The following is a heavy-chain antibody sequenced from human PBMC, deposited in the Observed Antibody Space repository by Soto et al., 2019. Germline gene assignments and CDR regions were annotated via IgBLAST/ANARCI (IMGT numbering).Heavy chain of an antibody. CDR1: GFTFSSYW. Sequence: EVQLVESGGGLVQPGGSLRLSCAASGFTFSSYWMSWVRQAPGKGLEWVANIKQDGSEKYYVDSVRGRFTISRDNAKNSLYLQMNSLRAEDTAVYYCARDYCSSTSCYGVSFVYWGQGTLVTVSS. D-gene: IGHD2-2*01. CDR3: ARDYCSSTSCYGVSFVY. V-gene: IGHV3-7*05. CDR2: IKQDGSEK. J-gene: IGHJ4*02.